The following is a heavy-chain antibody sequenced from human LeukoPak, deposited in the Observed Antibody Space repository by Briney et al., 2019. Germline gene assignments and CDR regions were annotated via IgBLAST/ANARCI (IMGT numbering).Heavy chain of an antibody. J-gene: IGHJ5*02. CDR3: ARGIFYGGRNQYIWLDL. CDR2: VSHSGSS. Sequence: SETLSLTCAVYGGPFRGFFWSWIRQAPGKGLEWIGEVSHSGSSNYNPSLKSRINISLDTSKSQFSLRLTSVTAADTAVYYCARGIFYGGRNQYIWLDLWDQGTLVTVSS. V-gene: IGHV4-34*01. CDR1: GGPFRGFF. D-gene: IGHD4-23*01.